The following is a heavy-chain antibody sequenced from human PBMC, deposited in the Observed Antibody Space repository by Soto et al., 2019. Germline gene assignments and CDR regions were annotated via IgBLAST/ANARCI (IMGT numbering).Heavy chain of an antibody. J-gene: IGHJ4*02. V-gene: IGHV4-34*01. D-gene: IGHD2-2*01. Sequence: SETLSLTCAVYGGSFSGYYWSWIRQPPGKGLEWIGEINHSGSTNYNPSLKSRVTISVDTSKNQFSLKLSSVTAADTAVYYCDGCRLLLLPTYLDYWGQGTLVTVSS. CDR3: DGCRLLLLPTYLDY. CDR1: GGSFSGYY. CDR2: INHSGST.